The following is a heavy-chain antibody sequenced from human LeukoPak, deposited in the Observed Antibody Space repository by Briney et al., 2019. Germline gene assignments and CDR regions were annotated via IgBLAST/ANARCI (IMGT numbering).Heavy chain of an antibody. CDR3: GRAMEV. Sequence: GGSLRLSCAASGFTFSSYAMSWVRQAPGKGLEWVSAISGSGGSTYYADSMKGRFTISRDNSNNAVYLQMNSLRVEDTAVYFCGRAMEVWGKGTTVIVSS. CDR1: GFTFSSYA. CDR2: ISGSGGST. V-gene: IGHV3-23*01. J-gene: IGHJ6*04.